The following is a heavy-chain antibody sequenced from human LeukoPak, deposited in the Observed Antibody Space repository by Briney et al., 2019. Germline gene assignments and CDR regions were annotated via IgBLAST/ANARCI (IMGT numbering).Heavy chain of an antibody. J-gene: IGHJ5*02. CDR2: ISSSSSYI. D-gene: IGHD2-2*01. CDR3: ARDPSVVVPAVINWFDP. V-gene: IGHV3-21*01. Sequence: GGSLRLSCAASGFTFSSYSMSWVRQAPGKGLEWVSSISSSSSYIYYADSVKGRFTISRDNAKNSLYLQMNSLRAEDTAVYYCARDPSVVVPAVINWFDPWGQGTLVTVSS. CDR1: GFTFSSYS.